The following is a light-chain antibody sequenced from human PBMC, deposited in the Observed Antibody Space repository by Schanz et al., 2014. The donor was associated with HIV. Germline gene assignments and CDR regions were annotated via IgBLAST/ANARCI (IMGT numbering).Light chain of an antibody. Sequence: QSALTQPASVSGSPGQSISISCTGTSSDLGRLNCVSWYQQHPGKAPKLMIYDVTNRPSGVSSRFSGSKSGNTASLTISGLQAEDEADYYCCSYAGSSTSVVFGGGTKLTVL. J-gene: IGLJ2*01. CDR2: DVT. CDR3: CSYAGSSTSVV. CDR1: SSDLGRLNC. V-gene: IGLV2-23*02.